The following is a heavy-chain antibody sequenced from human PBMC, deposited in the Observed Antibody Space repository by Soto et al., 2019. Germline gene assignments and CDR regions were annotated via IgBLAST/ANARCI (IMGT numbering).Heavy chain of an antibody. J-gene: IGHJ4*02. CDR3: MLGSGWKDFDY. D-gene: IGHD3-22*01. CDR2: IYYSGST. CDR1: GGSITSSSYY. V-gene: IGHV4-39*01. Sequence: PETLSLTCTVSGGSITSSSYYWGWIRQPPGKGLEWIGNIYYSGSTYYNPSLKSRVTISVDTSKNQFSLKLSSVTAADTAVYYCMLGSGWKDFDYWGQGTLVTSPQ.